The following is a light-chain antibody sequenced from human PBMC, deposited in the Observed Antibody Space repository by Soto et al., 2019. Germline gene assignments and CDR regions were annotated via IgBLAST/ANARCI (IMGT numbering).Light chain of an antibody. V-gene: IGLV6-57*04. CDR2: EDN. CDR1: SGSIASNY. CDR3: QSYDSSFVV. J-gene: IGLJ2*01. Sequence: NFMLTQPHSVSESPGKTVTISCTHSSGSIASNYVQWYQQRPGSAPTTVIYEDNQRPSGVPDRFSGSIDSSSNSASLTISGLKTEDEADYYCQSYDSSFVVFGGGTQLTVL.